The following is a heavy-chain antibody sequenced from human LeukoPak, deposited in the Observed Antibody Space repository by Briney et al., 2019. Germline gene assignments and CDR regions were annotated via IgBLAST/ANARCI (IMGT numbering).Heavy chain of an antibody. Sequence: SETLSLTCTVSGGSISSSSYYWGWIRQPPGKGLEWIGSIYYSGSTYYNPSLKSRVTISVDTSKDQFSLKLSSVTAADTAVYYCARSGKIQPFDYWGQGTLVTVSS. CDR3: ARSGKIQPFDY. CDR1: GGSISSSSYY. CDR2: IYYSGST. J-gene: IGHJ4*02. V-gene: IGHV4-39*01. D-gene: IGHD5-18*01.